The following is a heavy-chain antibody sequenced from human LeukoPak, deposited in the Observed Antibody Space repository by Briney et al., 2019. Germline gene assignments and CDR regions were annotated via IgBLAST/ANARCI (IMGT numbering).Heavy chain of an antibody. CDR2: ISGNSYST. Sequence: GGSLRLSCAASGFSFGTYAMSWVRQAPGKGLEWVSAISGNSYSTYYADSVKGRFTISRDNSKNTLSLQMNSLRAEDTAFYYCTKASDSAWSDDFDYWGQGTLVTVSS. CDR3: TKASDSAWSDDFDY. D-gene: IGHD6-19*01. CDR1: GFSFGTYA. V-gene: IGHV3-23*01. J-gene: IGHJ4*02.